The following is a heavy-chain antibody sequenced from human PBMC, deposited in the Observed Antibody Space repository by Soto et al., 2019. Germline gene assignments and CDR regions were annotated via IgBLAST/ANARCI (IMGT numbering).Heavy chain of an antibody. CDR2: ISYDGSNK. V-gene: IGHV3-30*18. J-gene: IGHJ4*02. Sequence: GGSLRLSCAASGFTFSSYWMSWVRQAPGKGLEWVAVISYDGSNKYYAGSVKGRFTISRDNSKNTLYLQMNSLRAEDTAVYYCAKDLTDYDTSPPRDYWGQGTLVTVSS. D-gene: IGHD4-17*01. CDR3: AKDLTDYDTSPPRDY. CDR1: GFTFSSYW.